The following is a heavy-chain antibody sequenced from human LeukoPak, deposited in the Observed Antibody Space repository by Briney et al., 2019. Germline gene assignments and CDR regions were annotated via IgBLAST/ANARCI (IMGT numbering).Heavy chain of an antibody. Sequence: GASVKVSCKASGYTFTGYYMHWVRQAPGQGLEWMGWINPNSGGTNYAQKFQGRVTMTRDTSISTAYMELSRLRSDDTAVYYCARDTRVDIVYYYYMDVWGKGTTVTVSS. J-gene: IGHJ6*03. CDR3: ARDTRVDIVYYYYMDV. CDR1: GYTFTGYY. V-gene: IGHV1-2*02. D-gene: IGHD5-12*01. CDR2: INPNSGGT.